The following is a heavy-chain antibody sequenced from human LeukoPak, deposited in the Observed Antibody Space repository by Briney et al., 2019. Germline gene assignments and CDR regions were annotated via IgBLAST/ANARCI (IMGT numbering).Heavy chain of an antibody. CDR2: IIPIFGTA. V-gene: IGHV1-69*13. CDR1: GGTFSSYA. J-gene: IGHJ4*02. D-gene: IGHD2-15*01. CDR3: ARDRGVSCYPRCRFDY. Sequence: GASVKVSCKASGGTFSSYAISWVRQAPGQGLEWMGGIIPIFGTANCAQKFQGRVTITADESTSTAYMELSSLRSEDTAVYYCARDRGVSCYPRCRFDYWGQGTLVTVSS.